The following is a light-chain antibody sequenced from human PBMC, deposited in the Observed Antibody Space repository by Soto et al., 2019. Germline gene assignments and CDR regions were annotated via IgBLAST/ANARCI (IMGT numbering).Light chain of an antibody. CDR2: LEGSGSY. CDR1: SGHSSYI. Sequence: QPVLTQSSSASASLGSSVKLTCTLSSGHSSYIIAWHHQQPGKAPRYLMKLEGSGSYNKGSGVPDRFSGSSSGDDRYLTISNLQFEDEANYYCETWDSNTWVFGGGTTLTVL. J-gene: IGLJ2*01. CDR3: ETWDSNTWV. V-gene: IGLV4-60*02.